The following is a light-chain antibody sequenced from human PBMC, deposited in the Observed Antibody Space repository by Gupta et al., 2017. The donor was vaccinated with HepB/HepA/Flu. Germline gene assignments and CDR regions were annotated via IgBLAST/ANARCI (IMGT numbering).Light chain of an antibody. Sequence: SYVLTQPPSVSVAPGKTARITCGASNIGTKSVHWYQQRPDQAPVLVVYDDSDRPSVITGRFSGSSSGTTATLTISRVEGGEGADYFCQGVESRSEVVFGGGTKLTVL. CDR3: QGVESRSEVV. CDR1: NIGTKS. CDR2: DDS. V-gene: IGLV3-21*03. J-gene: IGLJ2*01.